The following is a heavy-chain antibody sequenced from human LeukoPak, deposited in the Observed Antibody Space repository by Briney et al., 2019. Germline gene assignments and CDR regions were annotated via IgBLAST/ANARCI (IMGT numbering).Heavy chain of an antibody. CDR2: IKQDGSEK. CDR3: ASANRLIDALDI. J-gene: IGHJ3*02. D-gene: IGHD2/OR15-2a*01. Sequence: PGGSLRLSCAVSGFTFSDYWMSWVRQAPGKGLEWVANIKQDGSEKYYVDSVKGRFTISRDDAKNSLYLQMNSLRAEDTAVYYCASANRLIDALDIWGQGTMVTVSS. CDR1: GFTFSDYW. V-gene: IGHV3-7*01.